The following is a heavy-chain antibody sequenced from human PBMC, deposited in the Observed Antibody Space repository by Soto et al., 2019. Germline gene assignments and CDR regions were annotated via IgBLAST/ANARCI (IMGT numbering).Heavy chain of an antibody. CDR1: GFTFSSYD. D-gene: IGHD6-13*01. Sequence: HHGGSMRLSCAASGFTFSSYDMHWVRQATGKGLEWVSAIGTAGDTYYPGSVKGRFTISRENAKNSLYLQMNSLRAGDTAVYYCVRSSGSSWYGDFDYWGQGTLVTRSS. V-gene: IGHV3-13*01. J-gene: IGHJ4*02. CDR3: VRSSGSSWYGDFDY. CDR2: IGTAGDT.